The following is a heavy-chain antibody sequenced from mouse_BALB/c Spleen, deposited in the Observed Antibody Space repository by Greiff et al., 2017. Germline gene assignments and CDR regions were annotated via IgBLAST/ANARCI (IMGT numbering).Heavy chain of an antibody. V-gene: IGHV5-9-4*01. CDR1: GFTFSSYA. CDR2: ISSGGSYT. Sequence: EVQRVESGGGLVKPGGSLKLSCAASGFTFSSYAMSWVRQSPEKRLEWVAEISSGGSYTYYPDTVTGRFTISRDNAKNTLYLEMSSLRSEDTAMYYCTRADGTRAWFAYWGQGTLVTVSA. D-gene: IGHD2-14*01. J-gene: IGHJ3*01. CDR3: TRADGTRAWFAY.